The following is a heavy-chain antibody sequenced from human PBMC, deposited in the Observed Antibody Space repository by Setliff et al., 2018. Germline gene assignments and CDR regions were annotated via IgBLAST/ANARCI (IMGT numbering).Heavy chain of an antibody. V-gene: IGHV4-39*01. D-gene: IGHD3-10*01. J-gene: IGHJ6*03. CDR2: VYNTGTT. Sequence: SETLSLTCTVSGGSISSSNYYWGWIRQPPGKGLEWIGRVYNTGTTNYNPSLKSRVTISMSVDTSRNQLSLKLTSVTAADTAVYYCARHVGSRSRGYNYYYYYMDVWGKGTTVTVSS. CDR1: GGSISSSNYY. CDR3: ARHVGSRSRGYNYYYYYMDV.